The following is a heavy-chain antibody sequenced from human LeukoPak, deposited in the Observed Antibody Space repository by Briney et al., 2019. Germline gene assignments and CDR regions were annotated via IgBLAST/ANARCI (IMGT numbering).Heavy chain of an antibody. J-gene: IGHJ3*02. CDR1: GFIFSDYE. Sequence: GGSLRLTCAASGFIFSDYEMNWARQAPGKGLEWISFISFSGRSIYYADSVKGRFTISRDNSKNTLYLQMNSLRAEDTAVYYCARGPYDSSGYYSRGAFDIWGQGTMVTVSS. CDR3: ARGPYDSSGYYSRGAFDI. CDR2: ISFSGRSI. V-gene: IGHV3-48*03. D-gene: IGHD3-22*01.